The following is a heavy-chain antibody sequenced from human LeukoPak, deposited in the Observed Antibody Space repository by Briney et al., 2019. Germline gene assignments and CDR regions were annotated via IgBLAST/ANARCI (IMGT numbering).Heavy chain of an antibody. D-gene: IGHD3-10*01. CDR1: RDTFTSYY. J-gene: IGHJ4*02. CDR2: INPSGGST. V-gene: IGHV1-46*01. Sequence: ASPKVSSKASRDTFTSYYMHSGREAPRQGREWRGLINPSGGSTSYAQKFQGRVTMTRDTSTSTVYMELSSLRSEDTAVYYCARGGDYGSGSTRRYFDYWGQGTLVTVSS. CDR3: ARGGDYGSGSTRRYFDY.